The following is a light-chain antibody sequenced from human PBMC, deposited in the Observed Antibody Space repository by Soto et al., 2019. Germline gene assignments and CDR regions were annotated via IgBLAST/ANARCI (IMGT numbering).Light chain of an antibody. Sequence: EIAMTQSPATLSLSPGERATLSCRASQSGSSNLAWYQQKPGQAPTLLIYGASARATGIPARFSGSGSGTEFTLTISSLQSEDFAVYYCQHYNNWPFTFGQGTKLEI. CDR3: QHYNNWPFT. V-gene: IGKV3-15*01. CDR2: GAS. CDR1: QSGSSN. J-gene: IGKJ2*01.